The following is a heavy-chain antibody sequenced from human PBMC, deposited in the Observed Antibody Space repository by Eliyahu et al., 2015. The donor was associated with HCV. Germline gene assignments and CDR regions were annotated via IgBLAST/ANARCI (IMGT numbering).Heavy chain of an antibody. CDR1: GGSFSGXY. D-gene: IGHD3/OR15-3a*01. J-gene: IGHJ3*02. Sequence: QVQLQQWGAGLLKPSETLSLTCAVYGGSFSGXYWSWIRXPPGKGLEWIGEINHSGTTNYNPSLKSRVTISVDTSKKQFSLKLNSVTAADTAVYYCARAGQYYNYWTGPSNGVFDIWGQGTLGTVSS. V-gene: IGHV4-34*01. CDR3: ARAGQYYNYWTGPSNGVFDI. CDR2: INHSGTT.